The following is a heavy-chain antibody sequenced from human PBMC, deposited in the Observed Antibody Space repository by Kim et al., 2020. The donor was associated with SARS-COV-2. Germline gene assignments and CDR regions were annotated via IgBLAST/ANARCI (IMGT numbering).Heavy chain of an antibody. D-gene: IGHD2-2*01. J-gene: IGHJ6*02. CDR3: ARGVVPAAGDYGMDV. Sequence: PSPQSRVTFSVDTSKNQFPLKLSSVTAADTAVYYCARGVVPAAGDYGMDVWGQGTTVTVSS. V-gene: IGHV4-31*02.